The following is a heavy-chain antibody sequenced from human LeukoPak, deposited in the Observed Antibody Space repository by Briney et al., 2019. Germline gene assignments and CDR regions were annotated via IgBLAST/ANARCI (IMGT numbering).Heavy chain of an antibody. CDR2: ISSSSNTI. CDR1: GFTFSSYS. Sequence: GGSLRLSCAASGFTFSSYSMNWVRQAPGKGLEWLSYISSSSNTIYYADSVKGRFTISRDNAKDSLYLQMNSLRDEDTAVYYCTRQDTGIRGWFDPWGQGTRVTVSS. D-gene: IGHD1-14*01. V-gene: IGHV3-48*02. J-gene: IGHJ5*02. CDR3: TRQDTGIRGWFDP.